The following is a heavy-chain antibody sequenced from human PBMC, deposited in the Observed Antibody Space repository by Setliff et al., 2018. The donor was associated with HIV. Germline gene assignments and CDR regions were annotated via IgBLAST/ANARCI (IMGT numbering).Heavy chain of an antibody. J-gene: IGHJ6*03. CDR3: ARDDPQVHPYSYFGETPGGWYYYYYMDV. CDR1: GGSITSGSYY. CDR2: FYTRGST. V-gene: IGHV4-61*02. Sequence: PSETLSLTCTVSGGSITSGSYYWSWIRQPAGKGLEWIGRFYTRGSTNYNPSLKSRVTIAIDKSKRQFSLKLSSVTAADTAVYYCARDDPQVHPYSYFGETPGGWYYYYYMDVWGRGTTVTVSS. D-gene: IGHD2-15*01.